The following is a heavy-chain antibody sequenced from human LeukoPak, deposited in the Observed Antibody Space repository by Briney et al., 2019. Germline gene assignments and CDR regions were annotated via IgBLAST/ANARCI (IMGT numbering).Heavy chain of an antibody. CDR3: AKDPYSSSRYYMDV. J-gene: IGHJ6*03. V-gene: IGHV3-23*01. Sequence: PGGSLRLSCAASGFTFSSYAMHWVRQAPGKGLEWVSAISGSGGSTYYADSVKGRFTISRDNSKNTLYLQMNSLRAEDTAVYYCAKDPYSSSRYYMDVWGKGTTVTISS. D-gene: IGHD6-13*01. CDR1: GFTFSSYA. CDR2: ISGSGGST.